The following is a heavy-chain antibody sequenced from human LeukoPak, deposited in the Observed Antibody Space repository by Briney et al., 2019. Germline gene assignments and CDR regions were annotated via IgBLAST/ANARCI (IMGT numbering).Heavy chain of an antibody. CDR1: GFTVSSNS. Sequence: PGGSLRLSCTVSGFTVSSNSMSWVRQAPGKGLEWVSFIYSDNTHYSDSVKGRFTISRDNSKNTLYLQMNSLRAEDTAVYYCAILLGYYYYMDVWGKGTTVTVSS. CDR3: AILLGYYYYMDV. CDR2: IYSDNT. J-gene: IGHJ6*03. D-gene: IGHD7-27*01. V-gene: IGHV3-53*01.